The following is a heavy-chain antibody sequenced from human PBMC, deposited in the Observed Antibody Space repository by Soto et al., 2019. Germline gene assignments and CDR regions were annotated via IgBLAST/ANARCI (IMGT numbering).Heavy chain of an antibody. CDR3: ARDSLVDTAMVDAFDI. V-gene: IGHV6-1*01. CDR1: GDSVSSNSAA. D-gene: IGHD5-18*01. CDR2: TYYRSKWYN. J-gene: IGHJ3*02. Sequence: SQTLSLTCAISGDSVSSNSAAWNWIRQSPSRGLEWLGRTYYRSKWYNDYAVSVKSRITINPDTSKNQFSLQLNSVTPEDTAVYYCARDSLVDTAMVDAFDIWGQGTMVTVSS.